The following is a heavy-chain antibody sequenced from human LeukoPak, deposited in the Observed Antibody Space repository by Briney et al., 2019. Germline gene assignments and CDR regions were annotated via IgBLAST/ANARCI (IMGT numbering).Heavy chain of an antibody. J-gene: IGHJ4*02. Sequence: PGGSLRLSCAASGFTFDDYAMHWVRQAPGKGLEWVSGISWNSGSIGYADSVKGRFTISRDNAKNSLWLQMNSLRAEDTAVYYCARVEGGYTYVYDYWGQGTLVTVSS. V-gene: IGHV3-9*01. CDR1: GFTFDDYA. D-gene: IGHD5-18*01. CDR2: ISWNSGSI. CDR3: ARVEGGYTYVYDY.